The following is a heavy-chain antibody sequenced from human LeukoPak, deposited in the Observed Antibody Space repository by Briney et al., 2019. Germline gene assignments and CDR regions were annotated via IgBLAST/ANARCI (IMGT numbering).Heavy chain of an antibody. Sequence: PSETLSLTCSVSGASISSQYWTWIRQPPGKGLEWIGYIYNSGSTNYNPSLKSRVTMSIDTSKNKFSLRLTSVTAADTAVYYCARRQIVSMENWFDPWGQGTLVSVSS. CDR3: ARRQIVSMENWFDP. J-gene: IGHJ5*02. CDR2: IYNSGST. CDR1: GASISSQY. D-gene: IGHD2-15*01. V-gene: IGHV4-59*11.